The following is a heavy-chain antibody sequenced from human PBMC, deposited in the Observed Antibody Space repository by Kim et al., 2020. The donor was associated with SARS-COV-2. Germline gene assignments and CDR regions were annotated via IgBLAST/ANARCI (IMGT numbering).Heavy chain of an antibody. D-gene: IGHD4-17*01. Sequence: GSVKVSCKASGYTFTSYDLNWVRQAAGQGLEWVGWMNPNSGDTGYAQKFQGRVTMTRDTSISTAYMELSSLRSEDTAVYYCARDYGGNSGWFDPWGQGTLVTVSS. CDR3: ARDYGGNSGWFDP. V-gene: IGHV1-8*01. CDR1: GYTFTSYD. J-gene: IGHJ5*02. CDR2: MNPNSGDT.